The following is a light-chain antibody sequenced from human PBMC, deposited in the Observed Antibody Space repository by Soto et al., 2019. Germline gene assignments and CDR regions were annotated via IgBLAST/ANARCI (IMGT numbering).Light chain of an antibody. J-gene: IGKJ4*01. Sequence: DIPMTQSPSSLSASVGDSVTIPCRASQNISNFLHWYQQKPGKAPKLLIYGASSLESGVPPRFSGSGSGTDCTLTITSLQPEELATYVGEQSNRAPLTCPHTFGGGTKVEIK. V-gene: IGKV1-39*01. CDR2: GAS. CDR1: QNISNF. CDR3: EQSNRAPLTCPHT.